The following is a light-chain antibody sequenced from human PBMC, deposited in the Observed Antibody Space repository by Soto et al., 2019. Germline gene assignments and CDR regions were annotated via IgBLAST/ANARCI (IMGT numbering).Light chain of an antibody. J-gene: IGKJ2*01. CDR1: HSVLHSPNNKNY. CDR2: WAS. V-gene: IGKV4-1*01. CDR3: QQYYGSPYT. Sequence: DIVMAQSPGSLAVSLGETATISCRSSHSVLHSPNNKNYMTWYQHKPGQPPKMLIYWASIRVSGVPDRFSGSGSGTDFTLTINGLQAEDVPVYYCQQYYGSPYTFGQGIKLEIK.